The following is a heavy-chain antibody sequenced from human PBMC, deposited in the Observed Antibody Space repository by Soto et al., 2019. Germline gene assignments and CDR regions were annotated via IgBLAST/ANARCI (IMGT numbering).Heavy chain of an antibody. J-gene: IGHJ5*02. CDR3: AREDIVVVPAGRGYNWLDP. CDR2: IIPFLGIA. Sequence: ASVKLSCKDSGGTLSSTTITWVRQATGQGLEWMGRIIPFLGIANYAQKFQGRVTITADKSTGTAYMELSSLRSEDTAVYYCAREDIVVVPAGRGYNWLDPWGQGTLVTVSS. D-gene: IGHD2-2*01. V-gene: IGHV1-69*04. CDR1: GGTLSSTT.